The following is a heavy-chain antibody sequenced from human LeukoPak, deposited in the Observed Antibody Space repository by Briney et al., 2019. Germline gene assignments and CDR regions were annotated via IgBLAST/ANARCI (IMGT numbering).Heavy chain of an antibody. CDR3: ARRSRSRSDGNGYYFGHDAFDV. CDR2: IYNSANT. V-gene: IGHV4-59*08. Sequence: SETLSLTCSVSGDSIISSYWSWIRQPPGKGLEWIGNIYNSANTNYNPSLQSRVTMSVDTSKSQFSLQLNSVSAADTAVYYCARRSRSRSDGNGYYFGHDAFDVWGQGTLVTVSS. J-gene: IGHJ3*01. CDR1: GDSIISSY. D-gene: IGHD3-22*01.